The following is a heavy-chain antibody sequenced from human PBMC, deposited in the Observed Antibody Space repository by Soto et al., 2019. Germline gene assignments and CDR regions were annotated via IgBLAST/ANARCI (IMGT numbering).Heavy chain of an antibody. CDR2: IYHSGST. Sequence: ASETLSLTCAVSGGSISSSNWWSWVRQPPGKGLEWIGEIYHSGSTNYNPSLKSRVTISVDKSKNQFSLKLSSVTAADTAVYYCARKYDSSGPTPLDYWGQGTLVTVSS. V-gene: IGHV4-4*02. CDR1: GGSISSSNW. J-gene: IGHJ4*02. D-gene: IGHD3-22*01. CDR3: ARKYDSSGPTPLDY.